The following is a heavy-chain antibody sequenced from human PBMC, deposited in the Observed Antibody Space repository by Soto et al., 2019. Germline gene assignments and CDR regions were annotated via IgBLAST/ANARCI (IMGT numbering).Heavy chain of an antibody. Sequence: EVQLVESGGGLVQPGGSLRLSCAASGFTFSSYWMHWGRQAPGKGLVWVSRINSDGSSTSYADSVKGRFTISRDNAKNKLYVQMNSLRAEDTGVYYCARGGVGRYCSSTSCYTWVFDYWGQGTLVTVSS. CDR1: GFTFSSYW. J-gene: IGHJ4*02. V-gene: IGHV3-74*01. CDR2: INSDGSST. D-gene: IGHD2-2*02. CDR3: ARGGVGRYCSSTSCYTWVFDY.